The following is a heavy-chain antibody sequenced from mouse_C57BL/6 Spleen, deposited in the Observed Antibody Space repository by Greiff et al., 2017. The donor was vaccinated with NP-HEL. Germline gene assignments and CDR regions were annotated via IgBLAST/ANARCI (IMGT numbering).Heavy chain of an antibody. D-gene: IGHD2-5*01. CDR2: IHPNSGST. Sequence: QVQLQQPGAELVKPGASVKLSCKASGYTFTSYWMHWVKQRPGQGLEWIGMIHPNSGSTNYNEKFKSKATLTVDKSSSTAYMQLSSLTSEDSAVYYCARDYYSNYGAWFAYWGQGTLVTVSA. CDR1: GYTFTSYW. CDR3: ARDYYSNYGAWFAY. J-gene: IGHJ3*01. V-gene: IGHV1-64*01.